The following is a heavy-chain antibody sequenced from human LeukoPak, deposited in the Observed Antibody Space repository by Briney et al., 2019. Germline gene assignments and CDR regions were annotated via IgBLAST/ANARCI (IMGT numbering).Heavy chain of an antibody. CDR1: GDSVSSNSVA. Sequence: SQTLSLTCAISGDSVSSNSVAWNWIRQSPSRGLEWLGRTCYRSKWYNDYAVSVKSRITINPDTSKNQFSLQLNSVTPEDTAVYYCAGKSADSGFDSWGQGPLVTVSS. V-gene: IGHV6-1*01. J-gene: IGHJ4*02. D-gene: IGHD6-13*01. CDR3: AGKSADSGFDS. CDR2: TCYRSKWYN.